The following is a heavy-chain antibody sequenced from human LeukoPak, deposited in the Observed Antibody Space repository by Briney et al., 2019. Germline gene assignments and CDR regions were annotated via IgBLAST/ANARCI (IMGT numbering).Heavy chain of an antibody. CDR2: IYYSGST. V-gene: IGHV4-39*07. J-gene: IGHJ6*02. CDR1: GGSISSSSYY. CDR3: VGRVATGSTDV. D-gene: IGHD5-12*01. Sequence: SETLSLTCTVSGGSISSSSYYWGWIRQPPGKGLEWIGSIYYSGSTYYNPSLKSRVTISGDTSKNQLSLRLTSVTAADTAVYYCVGRVATGSTDVWGQGTTVTVSS.